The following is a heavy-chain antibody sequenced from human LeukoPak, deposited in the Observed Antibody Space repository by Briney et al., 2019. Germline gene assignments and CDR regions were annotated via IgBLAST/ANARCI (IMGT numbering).Heavy chain of an antibody. CDR1: GASISGHY. J-gene: IGHJ3*02. CDR3: ARDRISINALDM. V-gene: IGHV4-59*11. D-gene: IGHD1-14*01. Sequence: PSETLSLTCTVSGASISGHYLTWLRQPPGKGLEWVGYISQIGSTNYNPSLKSRLTISVDTSKNQFSLKLTSVTAADTAVYYCARDRISINALDMWGQGTMVTVSS. CDR2: ISQIGST.